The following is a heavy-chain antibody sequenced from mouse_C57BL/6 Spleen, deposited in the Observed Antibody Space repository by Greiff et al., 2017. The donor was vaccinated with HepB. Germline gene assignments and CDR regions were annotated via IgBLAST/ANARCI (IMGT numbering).Heavy chain of an antibody. CDR1: GYTFTSYW. CDR3: AREDYYGSSRYFDV. V-gene: IGHV1-55*01. D-gene: IGHD1-1*01. J-gene: IGHJ1*03. CDR2: IYPGSGST. Sequence: VQLQQPGAELVKPGASVKMSCKASGYTFTSYWITWVKQRPGQGLEWIGDIYPGSGSTNYNEKFKSKATLTVDTSSSTAYMQLSSLTSEDSAVYDCAREDYYGSSRYFDVWGTGTTVTVSS.